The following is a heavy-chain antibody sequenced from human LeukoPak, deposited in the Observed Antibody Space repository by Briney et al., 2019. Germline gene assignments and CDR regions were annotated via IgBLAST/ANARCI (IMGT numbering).Heavy chain of an antibody. CDR2: IIPIFGTA. Sequence: SVKVSCKASGGTFSSYAISWVRQAPGHGLEWMGGIIPIFGTANYAQKFQGRVTITADESTSTAYMELSSLRSEDTAVYYCSREGGMYQLLRSVDTAMVRFFDYWGQGTLVTVSP. J-gene: IGHJ4*02. CDR1: GGTFSSYA. D-gene: IGHD5-18*01. V-gene: IGHV1-69*13. CDR3: SREGGMYQLLRSVDTAMVRFFDY.